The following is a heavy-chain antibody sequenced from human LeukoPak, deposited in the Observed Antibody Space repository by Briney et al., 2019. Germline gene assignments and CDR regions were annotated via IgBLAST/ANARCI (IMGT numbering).Heavy chain of an antibody. CDR2: IYYSGST. CDR3: ARLLPLSPDAFDI. J-gene: IGHJ3*02. V-gene: IGHV4-61*01. D-gene: IGHD1-26*01. Sequence: PSETLSLTCTVSGGSVSSGSYYWSWIRQPPGKGLEWIGYIYYSGSTNYNPSLKSRVTISVDTSKNQFSLKLSSVTAADTAVYYCARLLPLSPDAFDIWGQGTMVTVSS. CDR1: GGSVSSGSYY.